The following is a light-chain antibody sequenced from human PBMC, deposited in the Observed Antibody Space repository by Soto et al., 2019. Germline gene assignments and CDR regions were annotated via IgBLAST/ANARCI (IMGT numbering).Light chain of an antibody. V-gene: IGKV3-20*01. CDR1: QSISSSY. CDR3: QQYGSSSWT. J-gene: IGKJ1*01. Sequence: EIVLTQSPGTLSLSTGKRATLSCRASQSISSSYLAWYQQRPGQAPRLLIYGASSRATGIPDRFSGSGSGTEFTLTISRLEPEDFAVYYCQQYGSSSWTFGQGTKVDIK. CDR2: GAS.